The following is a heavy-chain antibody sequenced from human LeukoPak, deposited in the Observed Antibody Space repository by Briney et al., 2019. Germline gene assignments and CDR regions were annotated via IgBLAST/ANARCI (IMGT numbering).Heavy chain of an antibody. CDR2: INHSGST. J-gene: IGHJ5*02. CDR1: GGSFSGYC. Sequence: SETLSLTCAVYGGSFSGYCWSWIRQPPGKGLEWIGEINHSGSTNYNPSLKSRVTISVDTSKNQFSLKLSSVTAADTAVYYCARGRRYYYGSGSYNWFDPWGQGTLVTVSS. V-gene: IGHV4-34*01. CDR3: ARGRRYYYGSGSYNWFDP. D-gene: IGHD3-10*01.